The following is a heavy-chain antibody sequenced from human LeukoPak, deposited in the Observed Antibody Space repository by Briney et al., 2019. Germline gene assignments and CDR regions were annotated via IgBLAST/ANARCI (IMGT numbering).Heavy chain of an antibody. CDR2: IYSGGST. CDR3: ARDREEEQWPGSFEY. Sequence: GGSLRLSCAASGFTVSSNYMSWVRQAPGKGLEWVSVIYSGGSTYYADSVKGRFTISRDNSKNTLYLQMDSLRAEDTAVYYCARDREEEQWPGSFEYWGQGTLVTVSS. CDR1: GFTVSSNY. J-gene: IGHJ4*02. V-gene: IGHV3-66*02. D-gene: IGHD6-19*01.